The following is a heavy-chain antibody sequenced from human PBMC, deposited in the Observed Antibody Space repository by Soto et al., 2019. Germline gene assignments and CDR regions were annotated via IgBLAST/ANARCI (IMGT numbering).Heavy chain of an antibody. CDR1: GYTFTSYG. CDR2: ISAYNGNT. Sequence: ASVKVSCKASGYTFTSYGISWVRQAPGQGLEWMGWISAYNGNTNYAQKLQGRVTTTTDTSTSTAYMELRSLRSDDTAVYYCARGGDCTNGVCYVDYWGQGTLVTVSS. CDR3: ARGGDCTNGVCYVDY. J-gene: IGHJ4*02. D-gene: IGHD2-8*01. V-gene: IGHV1-18*04.